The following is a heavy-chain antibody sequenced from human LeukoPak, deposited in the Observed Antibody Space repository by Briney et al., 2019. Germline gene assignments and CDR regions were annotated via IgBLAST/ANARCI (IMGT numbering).Heavy chain of an antibody. V-gene: IGHV1-2*02. CDR1: GYTFTAYY. CDR2: INPNSGGT. D-gene: IGHD3-16*02. CDR3: ARDPTLNLMITFGGVIATVDY. Sequence: GASVKVSCKASGYTFTAYYMHWVRQAPGQGLEWMGWINPNSGGTNYAQKFQGRVTMTRDTSISTAYMELRSLRSDDTAVYYCARDPTLNLMITFGGVIATVDYWGQGTLVTVSS. J-gene: IGHJ4*02.